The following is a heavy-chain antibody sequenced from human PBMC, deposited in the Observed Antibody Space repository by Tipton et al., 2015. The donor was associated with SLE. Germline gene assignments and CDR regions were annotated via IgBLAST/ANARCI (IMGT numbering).Heavy chain of an antibody. D-gene: IGHD2-2*01. Sequence: GSLRLSCAASGFTFSSYSMNWVRQAPGKGLEWVSSISSSSSYIYYADSVKGRFTISRDNSKNTLYLQMNSLRAEDTAVYYCAKDQFQRGSLFDYWGQGTLVTVSS. V-gene: IGHV3-21*01. J-gene: IGHJ4*02. CDR2: ISSSSSYI. CDR3: AKDQFQRGSLFDY. CDR1: GFTFSSYS.